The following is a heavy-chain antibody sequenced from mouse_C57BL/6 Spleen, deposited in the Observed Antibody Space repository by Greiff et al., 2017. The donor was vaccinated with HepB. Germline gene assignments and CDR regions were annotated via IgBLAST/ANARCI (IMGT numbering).Heavy chain of an antibody. CDR1: GYTFTSYT. CDR2: INPSSGYT. V-gene: IGHV1-4*01. Sequence: QVQLKESGAELARPGASVKMSCKASGYTFTSYTMHWVKQRPGQGLEWIGYINPSSGYTKYNQKFKDKATLTADKSSSTAYMQLSSLTSEDSAVYYCARPVVAYEENFDYWGQGTTLTVSS. J-gene: IGHJ2*01. D-gene: IGHD1-1*01. CDR3: ARPVVAYEENFDY.